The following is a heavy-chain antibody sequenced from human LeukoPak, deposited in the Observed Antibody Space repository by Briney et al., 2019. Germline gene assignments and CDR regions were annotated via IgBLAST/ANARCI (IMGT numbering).Heavy chain of an antibody. CDR2: MSGSGESI. CDR1: GFIFNNYA. V-gene: IGHV3-23*01. CDR3: AREAIIMVRSVFVPGDYIDS. J-gene: IGHJ4*02. Sequence: GGSLRLSCAASGFIFNNYAITWVRQAPGKGLEWVAVMSGSGESIYHAGSVKGRFIVSRDNSKNTLYLDMNSLRVEDTATYYCAREAIIMVRSVFVPGDYIDSWGQGTPVIVSS. D-gene: IGHD3-10*01.